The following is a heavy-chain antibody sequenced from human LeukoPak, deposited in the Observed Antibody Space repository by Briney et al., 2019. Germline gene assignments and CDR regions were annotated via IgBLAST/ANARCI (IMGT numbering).Heavy chain of an antibody. V-gene: IGHV4-39*01. CDR3: ASGSGSGWCYYYYGMDV. CDR1: GGSISSSSYY. D-gene: IGHD6-19*01. Sequence: SETLSLTCTVSGGSISSSSYYWGWIRQPPGKGLEWIGSIYYSGSTYYNPSLKSRVTISVDTSKNQFSLKLSSVTAADTAVYYCASGSGSGWCYYYYGMDVWGQGTTVTVSS. J-gene: IGHJ6*02. CDR2: IYYSGST.